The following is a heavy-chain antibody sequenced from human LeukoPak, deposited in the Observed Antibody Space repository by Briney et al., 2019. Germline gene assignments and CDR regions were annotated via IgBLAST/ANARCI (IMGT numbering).Heavy chain of an antibody. V-gene: IGHV1-3*03. J-gene: IGHJ4*02. Sequence: ASVKVSCKASGYTFINYAMHWVRQAPGQRLEWMGWINAGKGNTKYSQEFQGRVTITRDTSASTAYMELNSLRSEDMAVYYCALITGYDFWSGQYYFDYWGQGTLVTVSS. D-gene: IGHD3-3*01. CDR2: INAGKGNT. CDR3: ALITGYDFWSGQYYFDY. CDR1: GYTFINYA.